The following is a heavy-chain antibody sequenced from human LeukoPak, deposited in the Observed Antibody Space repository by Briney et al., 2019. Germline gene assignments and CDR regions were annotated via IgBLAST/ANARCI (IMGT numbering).Heavy chain of an antibody. J-gene: IGHJ4*02. CDR3: ARELAYSSSGPFDY. Sequence: GASVKVSCKACVGIFSSYAISWVRQAPGQGLEWMGGIIPIFGTAHYAQRFQGRVTITTDESTRTAHMELSSLRSEDTAVYYSARELAYSSSGPFDYWGQGTLVTVSS. CDR1: VGIFSSYA. D-gene: IGHD6-6*01. CDR2: IIPIFGTA. V-gene: IGHV1-69*05.